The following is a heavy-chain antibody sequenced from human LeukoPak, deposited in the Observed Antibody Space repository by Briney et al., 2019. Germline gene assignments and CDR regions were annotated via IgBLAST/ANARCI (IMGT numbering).Heavy chain of an antibody. CDR1: GFTFSTYS. J-gene: IGHJ6*03. V-gene: IGHV3-21*01. Sequence: GGSLRLSCAASGFTFSTYSMNWVRQAPGKGLEWVSSISSSSSHIYYADSVKGRFTVSRDNAKNSLSLQMNSLGADDTAIYYCARWSRVDSYYMDVWGKGTTVTVSS. D-gene: IGHD1-26*01. CDR2: ISSSSSHI. CDR3: ARWSRVDSYYMDV.